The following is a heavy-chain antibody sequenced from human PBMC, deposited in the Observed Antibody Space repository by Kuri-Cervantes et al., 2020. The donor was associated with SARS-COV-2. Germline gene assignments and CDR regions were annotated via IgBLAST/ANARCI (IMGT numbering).Heavy chain of an antibody. V-gene: IGHV3-53*01. J-gene: IGHJ4*02. CDR3: ARELGGGSV. Sequence: ETLSLTCAASGFTVSSNYMSWVRQAPGEGLEWVSVIYSGGSTYYADSVKGRFTISRDNSKNTLYLQMNSLRAEDTAVYYCARELGGGSVWGQGTLVTVSS. CDR2: IYSGGST. D-gene: IGHD2-15*01. CDR1: GFTVSSNY.